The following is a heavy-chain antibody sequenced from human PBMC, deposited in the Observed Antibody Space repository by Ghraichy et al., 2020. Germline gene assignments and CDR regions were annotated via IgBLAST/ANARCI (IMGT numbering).Heavy chain of an antibody. CDR1: GGSISSSSYY. V-gene: IGHV4-39*01. CDR2: VYYTGST. Sequence: SQTLSLTCTVSGGSISSSSYYWGWIRQPPGKGLEWIGSVYYTGSTYYNAPLKSRVSISVDRSKNQFFLRLSSVTAADTAVYYCARPESINYYYAMDVWGQGTTVTVSS. CDR3: ARPESINYYYAMDV. D-gene: IGHD6-6*01. J-gene: IGHJ6*02.